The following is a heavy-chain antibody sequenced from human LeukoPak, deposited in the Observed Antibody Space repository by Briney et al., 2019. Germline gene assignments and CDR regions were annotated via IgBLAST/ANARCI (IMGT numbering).Heavy chain of an antibody. CDR1: GGSFSSSLNY. V-gene: IGHV4-39*01. D-gene: IGHD3-16*01. CDR2: IYYSGST. Sequence: PSETLSLTYTVSGGSFSSSLNYWGWVRQPPGKGLEWIGSIYYSGSTYYNPSLKSRVTISVDTSKNQFSLRLSSVTAADTAVYYCARRSVGWVDYWGQGTLVTVSS. CDR3: ARRSVGWVDY. J-gene: IGHJ4*02.